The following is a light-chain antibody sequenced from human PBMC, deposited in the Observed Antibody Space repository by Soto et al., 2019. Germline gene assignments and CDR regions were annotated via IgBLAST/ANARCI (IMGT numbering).Light chain of an antibody. CDR2: AAS. V-gene: IGKV1-27*01. CDR1: QDIRHY. CDR3: QTYDRGPFT. J-gene: IGKJ3*01. Sequence: DIQMTQSPSSLSVSVGDRVTITCRASQDIRHYLAWYQQKPGKVPKLLIYAASTLQSGVQSRFSGSKSGTDFTLTINSLQPEDIATYYCQTYDRGPFTCGPGTRVDFK.